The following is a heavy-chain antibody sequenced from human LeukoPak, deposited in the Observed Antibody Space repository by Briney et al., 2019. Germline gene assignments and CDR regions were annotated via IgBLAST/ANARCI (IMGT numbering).Heavy chain of an antibody. CDR1: GFTFTDYS. CDR2: ITSTSRTI. V-gene: IGHV3-69-1*02. Sequence: PGGSLRLSCEVSGFTFTDYSMHWVRQAPGKGLEGVSSITSTSRTIFYADSVEGRFTISRDNAKNTVSLEMNSLRTEDAAIYYCARDFPDNALFDLWGQGTLVTVSS. D-gene: IGHD2-8*01. CDR3: ARDFPDNALFDL. J-gene: IGHJ4*02.